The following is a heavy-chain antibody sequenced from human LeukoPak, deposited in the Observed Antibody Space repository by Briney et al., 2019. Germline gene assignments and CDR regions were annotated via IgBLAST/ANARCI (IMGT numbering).Heavy chain of an antibody. J-gene: IGHJ6*02. CDR2: ISGSGGST. CDR3: AKDGLLQGRYYGMDV. D-gene: IGHD2-15*01. CDR1: GFTFSSYA. Sequence: GGSLRLSCAASGFTFSSYAMSWVRQAPGKGLEWVSAISGSGGSTYYADSMKCRFTISRDNSKNTLYLQMNSPRAEETAVYYCAKDGLLQGRYYGMDVWGQGTTVTVSS. V-gene: IGHV3-23*01.